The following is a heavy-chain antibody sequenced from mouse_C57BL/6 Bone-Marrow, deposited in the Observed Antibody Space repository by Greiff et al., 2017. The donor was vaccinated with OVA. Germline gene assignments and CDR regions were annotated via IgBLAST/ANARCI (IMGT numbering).Heavy chain of an antibody. J-gene: IGHJ3*01. Sequence: QVQLQQSGAELARPGASVKLSCKASGYTFTSYGISWVKQRTGQGLEWIGEIYPRSGNTYYTEMFKGKATLTADKSSSTAYMELRSLTSEDTEVYFSARWRGSWFADWGQGTLVTVSA. CDR3: ARWRGSWFAD. CDR2: IYPRSGNT. V-gene: IGHV1-81*01. D-gene: IGHD1-1*01. CDR1: GYTFTSYG.